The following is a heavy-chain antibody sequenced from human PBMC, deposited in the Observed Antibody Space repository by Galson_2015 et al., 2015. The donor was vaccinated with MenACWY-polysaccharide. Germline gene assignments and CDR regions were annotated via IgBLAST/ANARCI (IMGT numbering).Heavy chain of an antibody. V-gene: IGHV5-51*03. J-gene: IGHJ4*02. CDR1: GYSSTSDW. CDR3: ASPLGL. CDR2: IYFSASYA. Sequence: QSGAAVKKPGESLKISCKASGYSSTSDWIGWVRQMPGQGLERMGLIYFSASYATYSPSFQGQFTISTDKSITTACLQWISLKATDTAMYYCASPLGLWGQGTLVSVSS.